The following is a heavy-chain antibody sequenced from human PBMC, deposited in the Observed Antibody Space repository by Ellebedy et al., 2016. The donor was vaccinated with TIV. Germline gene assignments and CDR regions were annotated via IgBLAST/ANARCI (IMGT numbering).Heavy chain of an antibody. CDR1: GYTFTGYY. CDR3: ARWNLAGQQQPFDY. CDR2: INPNSGGT. J-gene: IGHJ4*02. Sequence: AASVKVSCKASGYTFTGYYMHWVRQAPGQGLEWMGWINPNSGGTNYAQKFQGRVTMTRDTSISTAYMELSRLRSDDTAVYSFARWNLAGQQQPFDYWGQGTLVTVSS. D-gene: IGHD1/OR15-1a*01. V-gene: IGHV1-2*02.